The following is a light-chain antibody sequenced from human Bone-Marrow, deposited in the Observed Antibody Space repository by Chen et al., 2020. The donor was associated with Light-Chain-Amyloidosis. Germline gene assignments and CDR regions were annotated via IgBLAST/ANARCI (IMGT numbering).Light chain of an antibody. Sequence: QSVLTQSPSASGPPGQRVTMSSSGSTSNVGSNSVNWYQQVPGTAPKLLIDSKNQRPSGVPDRFSGSKSGTSASLAISGLQSEDEAVYYCAAWDDSVNGYVFGAGTKVTVL. CDR1: TSNVGSNS. V-gene: IGLV1-44*01. CDR2: SKN. CDR3: AAWDDSVNGYV. J-gene: IGLJ1*01.